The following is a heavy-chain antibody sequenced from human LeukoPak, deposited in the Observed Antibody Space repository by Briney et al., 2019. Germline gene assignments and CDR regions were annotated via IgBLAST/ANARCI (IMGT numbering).Heavy chain of an antibody. J-gene: IGHJ4*02. CDR3: ARSDGYKITY. V-gene: IGHV4-39*07. CDR1: GGSINSNNYY. D-gene: IGHD5-24*01. Sequence: SETLSLTCTVSGGSINSNNYYWGWIRQPPGKGLEWIGSIYSSGSAYYNPSLKSRVTISVDTSKNQFSLKLSSVTAADTAVYYCARSDGYKITYWGQGTLVTVSS. CDR2: IYSSGSA.